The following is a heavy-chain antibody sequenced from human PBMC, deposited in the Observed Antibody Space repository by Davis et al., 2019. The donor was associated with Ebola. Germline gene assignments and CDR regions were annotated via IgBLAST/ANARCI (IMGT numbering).Heavy chain of an antibody. V-gene: IGHV6-1*01. CDR1: GDRVSSNGFE. CDR2: TYYSYKRYN. Sequence: HSQTLSLTCGISGDRVSSNGFEWHWIRQSPSRGLEWPGRTYYSYKRYNDSALSVKSRITITPDTSRNQFYLQLNSVTPEDTAVYYCARRYWGFEDWGQGILVTVSS. J-gene: IGHJ4*02. D-gene: IGHD2-8*02. CDR3: ARRYWGFED.